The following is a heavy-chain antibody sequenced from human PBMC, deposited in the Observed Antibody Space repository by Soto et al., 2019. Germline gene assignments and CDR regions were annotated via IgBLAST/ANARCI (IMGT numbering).Heavy chain of an antibody. CDR2: ISAYNGNT. J-gene: IGHJ4*02. CDR3: ASSTFYYDSSGYYYIRSGQFDY. Sequence: QVQLVQSGAEVKKPGASVKVSCKASGYTFTSYGISWVRQAPGQGLEWMGWISAYNGNTNYAQKLQGRVTMTTDTSPSTAYMELRSLRSDDTAVYYCASSTFYYDSSGYYYIRSGQFDYWGQGTLVTVSS. D-gene: IGHD3-22*01. V-gene: IGHV1-18*01. CDR1: GYTFTSYG.